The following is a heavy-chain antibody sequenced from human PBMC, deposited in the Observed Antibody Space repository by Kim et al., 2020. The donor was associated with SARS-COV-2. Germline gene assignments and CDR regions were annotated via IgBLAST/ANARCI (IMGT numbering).Heavy chain of an antibody. J-gene: IGHJ6*02. V-gene: IGHV3-48*03. CDR1: GFTFSSYE. D-gene: IGHD3-22*01. CDR3: ASFRGDSSGYYLAEDYGMDV. CDR2: ISSSGSTI. Sequence: GGSLRLSCAASGFTFSSYEMNWVRQAPGKGLEWVSYISSSGSTIYYADSVKGRFTISRDNAKNSLYLQMNSLRAEDTAVYYCASFRGDSSGYYLAEDYGMDVWGQGTTVTVSS.